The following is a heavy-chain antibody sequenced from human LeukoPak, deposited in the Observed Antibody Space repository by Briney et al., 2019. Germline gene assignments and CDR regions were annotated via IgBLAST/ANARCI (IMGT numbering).Heavy chain of an antibody. D-gene: IGHD5-12*01. CDR3: AKNPYEYYFDY. CDR1: GYTLTGYY. CDR2: INPNSGDT. Sequence: ASVKVSCKASGYTLTGYYMHWLRQAPGQGLEWMGWINPNSGDTNYAQKFQGRVTMTRDPSISTAYMELSRLTSDDTAVYYCAKNPYEYYFDYWGQGTLVAVSS. J-gene: IGHJ4*02. V-gene: IGHV1-2*02.